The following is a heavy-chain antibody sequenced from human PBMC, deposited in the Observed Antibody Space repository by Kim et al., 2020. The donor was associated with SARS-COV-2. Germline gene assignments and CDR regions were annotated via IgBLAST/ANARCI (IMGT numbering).Heavy chain of an antibody. CDR3: ATGPSGWYDF. Sequence: ASVKVSCRTSGYTFTSYDINWVRQATGQGPEWMGWVNPHSGNSGYAQKFQGRLKMTTNTAINTAYTELSSLRSDDTAVYYCATGPSGWYDFWGQGSLVTVPS. CDR1: GYTFTSYD. CDR2: VNPHSGNS. D-gene: IGHD6-19*01. V-gene: IGHV1-8*01. J-gene: IGHJ4*02.